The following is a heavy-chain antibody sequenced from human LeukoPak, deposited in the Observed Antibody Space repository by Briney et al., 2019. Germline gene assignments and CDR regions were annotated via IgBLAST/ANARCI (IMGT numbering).Heavy chain of an antibody. CDR1: GFTFSSYE. V-gene: IGHV3-48*03. Sequence: GGSLRLSCAASGFTFSSYEMNWVRQAPGKRLEWVSYISSSGNTMYYVDSVKGRFTISRDNAKNSLFLQMNSLRVEDTAVYYCARGRTYWGQGTLITVSS. CDR3: ARGRTY. J-gene: IGHJ4*02. CDR2: ISSSGNTM.